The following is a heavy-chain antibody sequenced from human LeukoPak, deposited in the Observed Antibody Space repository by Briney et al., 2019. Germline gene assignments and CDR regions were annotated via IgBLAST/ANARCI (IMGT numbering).Heavy chain of an antibody. J-gene: IGHJ4*02. V-gene: IGHV3-23*01. D-gene: IGHD3-22*01. CDR2: ISGSGGST. CDR1: GFTFSSYA. CDR3: AKDQGVGDYYDSSDY. Sequence: GSLRLSCAASGFTFSSYAMSWVRQAPGKGLEWVSAISGSGGSTYYADSVKGRFTISRDNSKNTLYLQMNSLRAEDTAVYYCAKDQGVGDYYDSSDYWGQGTLVTVSS.